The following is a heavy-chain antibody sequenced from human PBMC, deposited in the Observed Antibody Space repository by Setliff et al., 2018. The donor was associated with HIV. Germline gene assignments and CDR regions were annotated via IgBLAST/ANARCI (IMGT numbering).Heavy chain of an antibody. D-gene: IGHD3-10*01. J-gene: IGHJ4*02. CDR3: ARAVTMVRGVITPVPFDY. CDR2: IYYSGST. Sequence: SETLSLTCTISGGFISNHYWSWIRQPPGKGLEWIGSIYYSGSTNYNPSLKSRVTISVDTSKNQFSLKLSSVTAADTAVYYCARAVTMVRGVITPVPFDYWGQGTLVTVSS. V-gene: IGHV4-59*11. CDR1: GGFISNHY.